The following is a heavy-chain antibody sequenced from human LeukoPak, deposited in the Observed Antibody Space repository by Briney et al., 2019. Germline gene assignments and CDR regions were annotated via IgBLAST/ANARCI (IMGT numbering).Heavy chain of an antibody. V-gene: IGHV5-51*01. CDR3: ARRMVRGVIISWFDP. D-gene: IGHD3-10*01. Sequence: GESLKISCKGSGYSFTNYWIGWVRQMPGKGLEWMGIIYPGDFDTRYSPSLQGQVTIAADKSITTAYLQWRSLNASDTAMYYCARRMVRGVIISWFDPWGRGTLVTVSS. CDR2: IYPGDFDT. CDR1: GYSFTNYW. J-gene: IGHJ5*02.